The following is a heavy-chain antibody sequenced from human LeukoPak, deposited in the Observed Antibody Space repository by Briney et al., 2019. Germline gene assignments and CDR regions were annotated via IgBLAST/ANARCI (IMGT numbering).Heavy chain of an antibody. Sequence: SETLSLTCTVSGGSISSYYWSWIRQPPRKGLEWIGYIYYSGSTNCNPSLKSRVTISVDTSKNQFSLKLSSVTAADTAVYYCARTSRVDCSSTSCYFSAGWFDPWGQGTLVTVSS. V-gene: IGHV4-59*08. CDR2: IYYSGST. CDR3: ARTSRVDCSSTSCYFSAGWFDP. J-gene: IGHJ5*02. D-gene: IGHD2-2*01. CDR1: GGSISSYY.